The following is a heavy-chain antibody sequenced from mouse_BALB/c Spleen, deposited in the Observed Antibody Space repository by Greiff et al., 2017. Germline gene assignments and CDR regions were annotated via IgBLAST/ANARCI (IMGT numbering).Heavy chain of an antibody. J-gene: IGHJ1*01. V-gene: IGHV1-63*02. Sequence: VKLMESGPELVRPGTSVKMSCKAAGYTFTTYWIGWVKQRPGHGLEWIGDIYPGGGYTNYNEKFKGKATLTADTSSSTAYMQLSSLTSEDSAIYYCARGTTVVATYWYFDVWGAGTTVTVSS. D-gene: IGHD1-1*01. CDR2: IYPGGGYT. CDR3: ARGTTVVATYWYFDV. CDR1: GYTFTTYW.